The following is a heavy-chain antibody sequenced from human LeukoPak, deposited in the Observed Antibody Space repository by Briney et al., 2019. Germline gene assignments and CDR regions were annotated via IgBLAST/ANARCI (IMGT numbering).Heavy chain of an antibody. CDR2: FDPEDGET. CDR3: ATDRVGKLRYFELDY. V-gene: IGHV1-24*01. CDR1: GYTLTELS. Sequence: GASVKVSCKVSGYTLTELSMHWVRQAPGKGVEWRGGFDPEDGETIYAQKFQGRVTMTEDTSTDTAYMELSSLRSEDTAVYYCATDRVGKLRYFELDYWGQGTLVTVSS. J-gene: IGHJ4*02. D-gene: IGHD3-9*01.